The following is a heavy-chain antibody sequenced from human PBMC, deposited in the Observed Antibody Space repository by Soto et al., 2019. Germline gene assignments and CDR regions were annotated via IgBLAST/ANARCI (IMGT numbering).Heavy chain of an antibody. D-gene: IGHD3-22*01. CDR2: IHWNDDK. V-gene: IGHV2-5*01. J-gene: IGHJ5*02. CDR1: GFSLSAYGVR. Sequence: SGPTLVNPTQTLTLTCSFSGFSLSAYGVRVIWFLQPPGETLEWLALIHWNDDKRYSPYLKSRLTITKDTSKNQVVLTLTNLDPLDTGTYFCANTNDSSGFLTSWGQGILVIVSS. CDR3: ANTNDSSGFLTS.